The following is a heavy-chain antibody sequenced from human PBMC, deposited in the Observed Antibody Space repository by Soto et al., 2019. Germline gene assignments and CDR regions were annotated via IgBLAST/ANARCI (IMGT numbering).Heavy chain of an antibody. J-gene: IGHJ4*02. CDR3: AKAGGLSGSYYISSSYYFDY. CDR1: GFTFSSYG. CDR2: ISYDGSNT. Sequence: QVQLVESGGGVVQPGRALRLSCAASGFTFSSYGMHWVRQAPGKGLGRVAIISYDGSNTDYADSVKGRFTISRDNSKNTLYLQMNGLRAEDTSVYYCAKAGGLSGSYYISSSYYFDYWGQGTLVTVSS. D-gene: IGHD1-26*01. V-gene: IGHV3-30*18.